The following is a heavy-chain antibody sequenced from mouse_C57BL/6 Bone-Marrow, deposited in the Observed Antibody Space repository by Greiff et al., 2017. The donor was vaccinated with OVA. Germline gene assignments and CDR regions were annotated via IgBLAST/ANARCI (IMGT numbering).Heavy chain of an antibody. CDR2: IDPSDSYT. V-gene: IGHV1-69*01. Sequence: QVQLQQPGAELVMPGASVKLSCKASGYTFTSYWMHWVKPRPGQGLEWIGEIDPSDSYTNYNQKFKGKSTLTVDKSSSTAYMQLSSLTSEDSAVYYCARLNYDYDEEVYFDYWGQGTTLTGSS. J-gene: IGHJ2*01. CDR1: GYTFTSYW. D-gene: IGHD2-4*01. CDR3: ARLNYDYDEEVYFDY.